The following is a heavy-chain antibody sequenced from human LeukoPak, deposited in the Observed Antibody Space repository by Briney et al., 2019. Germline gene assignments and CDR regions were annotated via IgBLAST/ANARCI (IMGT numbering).Heavy chain of an antibody. J-gene: IGHJ4*02. V-gene: IGHV4-31*03. CDR3: SSFMTTVTTGVFDY. CDR2: IYYSGST. CDR1: GGSISSGGYY. D-gene: IGHD4-17*01. Sequence: SETLSLTCTVSGGSISSGGYYWSWIRQHPGKGLEWIGYIYYSGSTYYNPSLKGRVTISVDTSKNQFSLKLSSVTAADTAVYYCSSFMTTVTTGVFDYWGQGTLVTVSS.